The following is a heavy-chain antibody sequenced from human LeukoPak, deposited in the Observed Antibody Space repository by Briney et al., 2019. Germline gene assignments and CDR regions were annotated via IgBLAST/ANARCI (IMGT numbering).Heavy chain of an antibody. CDR3: ARLNSGLATIPDY. Sequence: SVKVSCKASGGTFSSYAISGVRQAPGQGLEWMGRIIPILGIANYAQKFQGRVTITADKSTSTAYMELSSLRSEDTAVYYCARLNSGLATIPDYWGQGTLVTVSS. CDR1: GGTFSSYA. V-gene: IGHV1-69*04. D-gene: IGHD5-12*01. CDR2: IIPILGIA. J-gene: IGHJ4*02.